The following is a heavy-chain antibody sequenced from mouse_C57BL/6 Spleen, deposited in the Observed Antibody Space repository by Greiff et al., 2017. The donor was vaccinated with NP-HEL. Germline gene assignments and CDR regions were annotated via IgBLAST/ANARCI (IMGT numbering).Heavy chain of an antibody. CDR3: ARGTAQAYYAMDY. CDR1: GYAFSSYW. CDR2: IYPGDGDT. D-gene: IGHD3-2*02. Sequence: VQLQQSGAELVKPGASVKISCKASGYAFSSYWLNWVKQRPGKGLEWIGQIYPGDGDTNYNGKFKGKATLTADKSSSTAYMQLSSLTSEDSAVYFCARGTAQAYYAMDYWGQGTSVTVSS. J-gene: IGHJ4*01. V-gene: IGHV1-80*01.